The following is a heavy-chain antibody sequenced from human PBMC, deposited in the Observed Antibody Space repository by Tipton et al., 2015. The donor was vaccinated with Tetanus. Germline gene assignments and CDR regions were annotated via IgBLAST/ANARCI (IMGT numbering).Heavy chain of an antibody. CDR3: ARGGFGELPDY. Sequence: GLVKPSETLSLTCTVSGGSVSSGSYYWSWIRQPPGKGLEWIGYIYYSGSTNYNPSLKSRVTISVDTSKNQFSLKLSSVTAEDTAVYYCARGGFGELPDYWGQVTLVTVSS. D-gene: IGHD3-10*01. CDR2: IYYSGST. V-gene: IGHV4-61*01. CDR1: GGSVSSGSYY. J-gene: IGHJ4*02.